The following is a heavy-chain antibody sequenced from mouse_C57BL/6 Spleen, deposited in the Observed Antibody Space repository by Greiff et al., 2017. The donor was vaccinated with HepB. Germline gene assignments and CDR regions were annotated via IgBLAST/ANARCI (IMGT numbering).Heavy chain of an antibody. J-gene: IGHJ3*01. V-gene: IGHV5-17*01. CDR2: ISSGSSTI. CDR3: ARSYYDYGASPWFAY. D-gene: IGHD2-4*01. Sequence: EVMLVESGGGLVKPGGSLKLSCAASGFTFSDYGMHWVRQAPEKGLEWVAYISSGSSTIYYADTVKGRFTISRDNAKNTLFLQMTSLRSADTAMYYCARSYYDYGASPWFAYWGQGTLVTVSA. CDR1: GFTFSDYG.